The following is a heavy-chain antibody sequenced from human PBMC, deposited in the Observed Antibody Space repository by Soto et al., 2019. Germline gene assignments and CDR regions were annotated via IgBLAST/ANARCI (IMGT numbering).Heavy chain of an antibody. Sequence: EVQLVESGGGLVQPGGSLRLSCAASGFTFSSYWMSWVRQAPGKGLEWVANIKQDGSEKYYVDSVKGRFTISRDNAKNSLYLQMNSLRAEDTAVYYCARDRCSGGSCYWIPKADRKPYYYYMDVWGKGTTVTVSS. J-gene: IGHJ6*03. V-gene: IGHV3-7*01. CDR1: GFTFSSYW. CDR3: ARDRCSGGSCYWIPKADRKPYYYYMDV. CDR2: IKQDGSEK. D-gene: IGHD2-15*01.